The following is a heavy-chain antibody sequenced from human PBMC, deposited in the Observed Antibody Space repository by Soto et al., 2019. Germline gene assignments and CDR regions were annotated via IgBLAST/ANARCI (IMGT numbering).Heavy chain of an antibody. CDR2: INSDGSST. D-gene: IGHD2-2*02. Sequence: PGGSLRLSCAASGFTFSSYWMHWVRQAPGKGLVWVSRINSDGSSTSYADSVKGRFTISRDNAKNTLYLQMNSLRAEDTAVYYCARGGYCSSTSCYRVEPIVYYGMDVWGQGTTVTVSS. J-gene: IGHJ6*02. CDR1: GFTFSSYW. CDR3: ARGGYCSSTSCYRVEPIVYYGMDV. V-gene: IGHV3-74*01.